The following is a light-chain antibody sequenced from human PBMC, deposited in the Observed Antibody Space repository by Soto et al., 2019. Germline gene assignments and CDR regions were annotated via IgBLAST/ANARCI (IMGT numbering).Light chain of an antibody. J-gene: IGKJ5*01. V-gene: IGKV2-30*01. CDR1: QGLVYSDGNTY. CDR2: KVS. CDR3: TQGTHWPPP. Sequence: DVVVSQSKLSLPVTLGQPASISCRSRQGLVYSDGNTYLNWFHQRPGQSPRRLIYKVSNRDSGVPDRFSGSGSGTDFTLKTIRVEAPDVGVFYSTQGTHWPPPFGQGTRLEI.